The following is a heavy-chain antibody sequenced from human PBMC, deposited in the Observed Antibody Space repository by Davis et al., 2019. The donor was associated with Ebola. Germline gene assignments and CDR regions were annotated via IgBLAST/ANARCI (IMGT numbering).Heavy chain of an antibody. CDR1: GYSFTSHW. D-gene: IGHD3-22*01. CDR2: IYPGDSDT. V-gene: IGHV5-51*01. CDR3: AKQESLYGSSDY. Sequence: GESLKISCKASGYSFTSHWISWVRQMPGKGLEWMGIIYPGDSDTRYSPSFEGQVTISVDRSISTAYLQWSSLKASDTAMYYCAKQESLYGSSDYWGQGTLVTVSS. J-gene: IGHJ4*02.